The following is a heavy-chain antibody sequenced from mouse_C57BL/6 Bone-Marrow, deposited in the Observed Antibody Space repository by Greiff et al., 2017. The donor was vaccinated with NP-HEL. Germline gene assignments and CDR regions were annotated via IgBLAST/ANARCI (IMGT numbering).Heavy chain of an antibody. CDR1: GYTFTDYE. J-gene: IGHJ2*01. D-gene: IGHD2-5*01. Sequence: QVHVKQSGAELVRPGASVTLSCKASGYTFTDYEMHWVKQTPVHGLEWIGAIDPETGGTAYNQKFKGKAILTADKSSSTAYMELRSLTSEDSAVYYCTNYSNYDYWGQGTTLTVSS. CDR3: TNYSNYDY. V-gene: IGHV1-15*01. CDR2: IDPETGGT.